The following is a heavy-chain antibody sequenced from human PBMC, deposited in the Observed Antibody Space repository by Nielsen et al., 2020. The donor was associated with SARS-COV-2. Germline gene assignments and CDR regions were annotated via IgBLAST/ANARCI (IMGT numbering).Heavy chain of an antibody. Sequence: GGSLRLSCAASGFTFSSYGMHWVRQAPGKGLEWVSGISWNSGSIGYADSVKGRFTISRDNAKNSLYLQMNSLRAEDTALYYCAKDRGLRYFDWLFDYWGQGTLVTVSS. CDR3: AKDRGLRYFDWLFDY. J-gene: IGHJ4*02. D-gene: IGHD3-9*01. CDR2: ISWNSGSI. V-gene: IGHV3-9*01. CDR1: GFTFSSYG.